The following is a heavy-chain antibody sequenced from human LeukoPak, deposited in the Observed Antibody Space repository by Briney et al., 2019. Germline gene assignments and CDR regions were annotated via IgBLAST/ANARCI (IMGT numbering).Heavy chain of an antibody. V-gene: IGHV3-11*03. J-gene: IGHJ4*02. D-gene: IGHD2-8*01. CDR2: ISDDGSYA. Sequence: GGSLRLSCAASGLTYRNYYFSWVRQAPGKGLEGWSYISDDGSYANYADYVRGRFTISRANATNSIFLQMNSLRVEDTAFCYCARPMVRGPGGHFDYWGQGTLVTASS. CDR1: GLTYRNYY. CDR3: ARPMVRGPGGHFDY.